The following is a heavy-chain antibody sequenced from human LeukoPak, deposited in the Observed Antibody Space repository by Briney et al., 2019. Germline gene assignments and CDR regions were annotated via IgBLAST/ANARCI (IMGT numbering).Heavy chain of an antibody. Sequence: PGGSLRLSCAASGFTFSNAWMSWVRQAPGKGLEWVGRIKSKTDGGTTDYAAPVKGRFTISREDSKNTLYLQMNSLKTEDTAVYYCTTDSFCITIFGVVFDYWGQGTLVTVSS. J-gene: IGHJ4*02. V-gene: IGHV3-15*01. CDR1: GFTFSNAW. D-gene: IGHD3-3*01. CDR2: IKSKTDGGTT. CDR3: TTDSFCITIFGVVFDY.